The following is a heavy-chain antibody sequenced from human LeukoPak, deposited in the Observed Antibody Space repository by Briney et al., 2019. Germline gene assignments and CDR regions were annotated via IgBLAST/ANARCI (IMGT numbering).Heavy chain of an antibody. V-gene: IGHV3-30-3*01. Sequence: HAGGSLRLSCAASGFTFSSYAMHWVRQAPGKGLEWVAVISYDGSNKYYADSVKGRFTISRDNSKNTLYLQMNSLRAEDTAVYYCARDTYYYDSSGYLVRFDYWGQGTLVTVSS. D-gene: IGHD3-22*01. CDR2: ISYDGSNK. J-gene: IGHJ4*02. CDR1: GFTFSSYA. CDR3: ARDTYYYDSSGYLVRFDY.